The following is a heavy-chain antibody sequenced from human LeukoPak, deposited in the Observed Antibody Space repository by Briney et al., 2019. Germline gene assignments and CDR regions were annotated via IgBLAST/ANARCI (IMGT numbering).Heavy chain of an antibody. CDR3: VIDPPDSGWAFWS. D-gene: IGHD6-19*01. V-gene: IGHV3-33*01. CDR2: IWRGGNYK. CDR1: GFNFRMHA. J-gene: IGHJ5*02. Sequence: PGRSLTHSCSASGFNFRMHAMHWVRQAPGKGLEWVAMIWRGGNYKFYVDSVKGRSTIFRDDSRSMLYLQMDSLTAEDTAVYYCVIDPPDSGWAFWSWGQGALVTVSS.